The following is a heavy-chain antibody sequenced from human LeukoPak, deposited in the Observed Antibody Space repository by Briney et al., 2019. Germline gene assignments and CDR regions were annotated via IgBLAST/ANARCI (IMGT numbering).Heavy chain of an antibody. CDR2: TYYRSKWYN. Sequence: SQTLSLTCAISGDSVSSNTAAWNWIRQSPSRGLEWLGRTYYRSKWYNDYPVSVKSRIAINPDTSKNQFSLQLNSVTPEDTAVYYCARARGASGAIDYWGQGTLVTVSS. J-gene: IGHJ4*02. CDR3: ARARGASGAIDY. CDR1: GDSVSSNTAA. V-gene: IGHV6-1*01. D-gene: IGHD6-19*01.